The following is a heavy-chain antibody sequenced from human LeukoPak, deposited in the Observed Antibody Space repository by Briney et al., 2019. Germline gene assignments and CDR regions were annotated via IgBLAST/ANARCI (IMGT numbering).Heavy chain of an antibody. J-gene: IGHJ4*02. CDR1: GFSFTTHA. CDR2: ISGSGGST. D-gene: IGHD3-10*01. CDR3: AKDQDPHSYGSGSYAPFDY. V-gene: IGHV3-23*01. Sequence: GGSLRLSCVASGFSFTTHAMGWFRQAPGKGLEWVSHISGSGGSTKYSGSVKGRFTISRDNSKNTLYLQINSLRADDTAVYYCAKDQDPHSYGSGSYAPFDYWGQGTLVTVSS.